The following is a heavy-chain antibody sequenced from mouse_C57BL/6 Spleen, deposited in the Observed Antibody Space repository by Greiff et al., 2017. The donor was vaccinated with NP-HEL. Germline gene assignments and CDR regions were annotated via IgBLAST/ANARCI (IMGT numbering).Heavy chain of an antibody. J-gene: IGHJ3*01. D-gene: IGHD2-3*01. CDR1: GYTFTDYH. Sequence: VQLQQSGPELVKPGASVKIPCKASGYTFTDYHMDWVKQSHGKSLEWIGDINPNNGGTIYNQKFKGKATLTVDKSSSTAYMELRSLTSEDTAVYYCARRDDAFFAYWGQGTLVTVSA. CDR3: ARRDDAFFAY. V-gene: IGHV1-18*01. CDR2: INPNNGGT.